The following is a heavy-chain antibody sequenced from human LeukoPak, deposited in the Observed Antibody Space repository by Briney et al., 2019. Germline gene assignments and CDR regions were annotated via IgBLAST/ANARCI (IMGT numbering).Heavy chain of an antibody. CDR2: INPGGGST. CDR1: GYTFTSYY. D-gene: IGHD3-22*01. J-gene: IGHJ5*02. CDR3: ARGVHVRKYDSNHNCFDP. Sequence: GASVKVSCKASGYTFTSYYMYWVGQAPGQGLEWMGLINPGGGSTNYAQKFQGRVTVTRDMSTSTVYMELGSLRSDGTAVYYCARGVHVRKYDSNHNCFDPWGQGTLVTVSS. V-gene: IGHV1-46*01.